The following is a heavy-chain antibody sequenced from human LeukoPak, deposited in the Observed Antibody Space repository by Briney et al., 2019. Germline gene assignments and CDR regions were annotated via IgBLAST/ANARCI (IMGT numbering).Heavy chain of an antibody. D-gene: IGHD6-19*01. V-gene: IGHV3-30*07. Sequence: GRSLRLSCAASGFTFSSYAMHWVRQAPGKGLEGVAVISYDGSNKYYADSVKGRFTISRDNSKNTLYLQMNSLRAEDTAVYYCAREIVSAVAGNFDYWGQGTLVTVSS. CDR3: AREIVSAVAGNFDY. CDR2: ISYDGSNK. CDR1: GFTFSSYA. J-gene: IGHJ4*02.